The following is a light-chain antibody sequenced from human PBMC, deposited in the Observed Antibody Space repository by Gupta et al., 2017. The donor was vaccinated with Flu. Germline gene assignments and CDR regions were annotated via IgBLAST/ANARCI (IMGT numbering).Light chain of an antibody. CDR1: IFGSKD. CDR3: QDSDSSSDSVV. V-gene: IGLV3-21*04. CDR2: YDR. Sequence: GETTTSMGVGSIFGSKDVLWSPPSPAQAPVLLFYYDRSRRSATPARFSGANYATTATLTIIRVDAEDEADYYCQDSDSSSDSVVFGGGTKVTVL. J-gene: IGLJ2*01.